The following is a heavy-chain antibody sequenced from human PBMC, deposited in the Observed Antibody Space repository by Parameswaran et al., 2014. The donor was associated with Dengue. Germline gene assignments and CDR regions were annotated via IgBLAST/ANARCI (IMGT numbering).Heavy chain of an antibody. J-gene: IGHJ3*02. CDR2: IIPIFGTA. V-gene: IGHV1-69*01. CDR3: ARDGHLGAFDI. Sequence: SWVRQAPGQGLEWMGGIIPIFGTANYAQKFQGRVTITADESTSTAYMELSSLRSEDTAVYYCARDGHLGAFDIWGQGTMVTVSS.